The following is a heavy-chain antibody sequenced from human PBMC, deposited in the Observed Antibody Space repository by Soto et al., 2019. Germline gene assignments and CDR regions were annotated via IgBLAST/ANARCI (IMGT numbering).Heavy chain of an antibody. CDR1: GFTFSSYA. CDR2: ISYDGSNK. D-gene: IGHD3-10*01. V-gene: IGHV3-30-3*01. Sequence: QVQLVEPGGGVVQPGRSLRLSCAASGFTFSSYAMHWVRQAPGKGLEWVAVISYDGSNKYYADSVKGRFTISRDNSKNTLYLQMNSLRAEDTAVYYCVGPGGWPEDHDAFDIWGQGTMVTVSS. J-gene: IGHJ3*02. CDR3: VGPGGWPEDHDAFDI.